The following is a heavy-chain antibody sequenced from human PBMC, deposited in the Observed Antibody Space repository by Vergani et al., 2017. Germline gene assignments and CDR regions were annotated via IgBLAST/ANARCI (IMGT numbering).Heavy chain of an antibody. V-gene: IGHV3-15*01. J-gene: IGHJ4*02. CDR3: TTVGIATPGSDY. CDR2: IRSKSDGGTS. Sequence: EVQLVESGGGLVKPGGSLRLSCAASGFTFSTARMSWVRQAPGKGLEWVGRIRSKSDGGTSDYDEPVKGRLTISRDNSKNTLYLQMNSLKSEDTAVYYCTTVGIATPGSDYWGQGTLVTVSS. D-gene: IGHD6-13*01. CDR1: GFTFSTAR.